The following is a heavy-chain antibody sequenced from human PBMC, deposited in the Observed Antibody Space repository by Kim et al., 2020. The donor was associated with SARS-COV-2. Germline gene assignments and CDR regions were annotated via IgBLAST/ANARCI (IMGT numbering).Heavy chain of an antibody. CDR1: GFTFSSYG. Sequence: GGSLRLSCAASGFTFSSYGMHWVRQAPGKGLEWVAVIWYDGSNKYYADSVKGRFTISRDNSKNTLYLQMNSLRAEDTAVYYCARDCGGGVHEGRFLRFGESTDLCYYYYGMDVWGQGTTVTVSS. CDR3: ARDCGGGVHEGRFLRFGESTDLCYYYYGMDV. J-gene: IGHJ6*02. CDR2: IWYDGSNK. V-gene: IGHV3-33*01. D-gene: IGHD3-10*01.